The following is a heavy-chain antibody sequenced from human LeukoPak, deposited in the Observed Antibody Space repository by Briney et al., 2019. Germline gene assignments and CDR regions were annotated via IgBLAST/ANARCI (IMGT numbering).Heavy chain of an antibody. D-gene: IGHD6-6*01. CDR2: TYPADSDT. CDR1: GYIFTHYW. Sequence: GESLKISCQVSGYIFTHYWIGWVRQMPGNGLESMGITYPADSDTTSSPSFQGQVTISADKSISTAYLQWSSLKASDTAMYYCARQGYSSSSRFDYWGQGTLVTVSS. CDR3: ARQGYSSSSRFDY. J-gene: IGHJ4*02. V-gene: IGHV5-51*01.